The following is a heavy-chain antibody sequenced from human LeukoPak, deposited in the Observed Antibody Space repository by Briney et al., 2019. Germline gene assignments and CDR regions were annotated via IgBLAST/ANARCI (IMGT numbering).Heavy chain of an antibody. V-gene: IGHV4-4*07. J-gene: IGHJ5*02. CDR3: ARETYHSAWYGDL. Sequence: PSETLSLTCTVSGDSISDYTWSWTRQPAGMGLEWIGRVYSSGSTSYNPSFESRVTMSQDTSKNQISLKLNSLTAADSAFYYCARETYHSAWYGDLWGQGALVTVSS. D-gene: IGHD6-19*01. CDR1: GDSISDYT. CDR2: VYSSGST.